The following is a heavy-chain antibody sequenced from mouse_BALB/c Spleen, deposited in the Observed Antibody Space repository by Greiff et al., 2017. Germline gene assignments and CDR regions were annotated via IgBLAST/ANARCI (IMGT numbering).Heavy chain of an antibody. CDR2: ISSGSSTI. CDR1: GFTFSSFG. D-gene: IGHD6-5*01. J-gene: IGHJ4*01. CDR3: ARRYADY. Sequence: EVKLVESGGGLVQPGGSRKLSCAASGFTFSSFGMHWVRQAPEKGLEWVAYISSGSSTIYYADTVKGRFTISRDNPKNTLFLQMTSLRSEDTAMYYCARRYADYWGQGTSVTVSS. V-gene: IGHV5-17*02.